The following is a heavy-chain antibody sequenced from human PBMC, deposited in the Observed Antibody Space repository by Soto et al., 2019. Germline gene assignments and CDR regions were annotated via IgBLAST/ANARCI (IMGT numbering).Heavy chain of an antibody. CDR2: ISTYSGNT. Sequence: QVQLVQSGAKVMEPGASVKVSCEASGYTFTSYGLSWVRQAPGLGLEWMGWISTYSGNTKYGQQFQGRVSMTTDTSTSTAYMELRNLISDDTAVYYCARDNGQWMVNDWGQGTRIIVSS. CDR1: GYTFTSYG. CDR3: ARDNGQWMVND. J-gene: IGHJ4*02. V-gene: IGHV1-18*01. D-gene: IGHD6-19*01.